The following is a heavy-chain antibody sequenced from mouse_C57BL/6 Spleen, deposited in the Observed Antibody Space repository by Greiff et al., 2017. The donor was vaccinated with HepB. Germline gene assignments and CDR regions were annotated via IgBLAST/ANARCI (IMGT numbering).Heavy chain of an antibody. Sequence: VQLQQSGPELVKPGASVKISCKASGYTFTDYYMNWVKQSHGKSLEWIGDINPNNGGTSYNQKFKGKATLTVDKSSSTAYMELRSLTSEDSAVYYCARGGAYYGSRGDYFDYWGQGTTLTVSS. V-gene: IGHV1-26*01. CDR1: GYTFTDYY. CDR3: ARGGAYYGSRGDYFDY. CDR2: INPNNGGT. J-gene: IGHJ2*01. D-gene: IGHD1-1*01.